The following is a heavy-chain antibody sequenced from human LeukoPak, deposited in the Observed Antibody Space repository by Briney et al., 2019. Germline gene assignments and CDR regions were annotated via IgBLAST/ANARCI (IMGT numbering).Heavy chain of an antibody. V-gene: IGHV3-11*04. Sequence: PGGSLRLSCAASGFTFSDYYMSWIRQAPGKGLEWVSYISSSGSTIYYADSVKGRFTISRDNSKNTLYLQMNSLRAEDTAVYYCARGTDTKPFWSGYWVDVWGQGTTVTVSS. CDR3: ARGTDTKPFWSGYWVDV. CDR2: ISSSGSTI. CDR1: GFTFSDYY. D-gene: IGHD3-3*01. J-gene: IGHJ6*02.